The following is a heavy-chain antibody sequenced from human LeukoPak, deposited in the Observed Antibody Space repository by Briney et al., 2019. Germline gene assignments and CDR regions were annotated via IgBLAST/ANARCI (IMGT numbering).Heavy chain of an antibody. Sequence: SETLSLTCTVSGGSISSSSYYWGWIRQPPGKGLEWIGSIYYSGSTYYNPSLKSRVTISVDTSKNQFSLKLSSVTAADTAVYYCARVRVEMATITAFDIWGQGTMVTVSS. CDR2: IYYSGST. J-gene: IGHJ3*02. CDR1: GGSISSSSYY. CDR3: ARVRVEMATITAFDI. D-gene: IGHD5-24*01. V-gene: IGHV4-39*07.